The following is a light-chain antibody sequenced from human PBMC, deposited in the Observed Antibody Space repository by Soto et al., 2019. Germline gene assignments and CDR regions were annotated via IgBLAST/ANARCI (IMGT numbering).Light chain of an antibody. CDR3: QQSYGTPLT. Sequence: DIEMTQSPSSLSASVGDRVTIACRASQSISNYLNWYQHKPGKVPKLLIYAASSLQSGVPTRFSGSGSGTYFSLTISSLQPEDFATDYCQQSYGTPLTFGGGTKVEIK. J-gene: IGKJ4*01. CDR2: AAS. CDR1: QSISNY. V-gene: IGKV1-39*01.